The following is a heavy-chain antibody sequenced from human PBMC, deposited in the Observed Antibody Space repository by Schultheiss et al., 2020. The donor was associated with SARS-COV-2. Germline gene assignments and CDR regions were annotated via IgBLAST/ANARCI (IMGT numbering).Heavy chain of an antibody. D-gene: IGHD3-16*01. J-gene: IGHJ6*02. V-gene: IGHV3-74*01. CDR1: GFTFSDYW. CDR2: INGDGSTI. Sequence: GGSLRLSCAASGFTFSDYWMHWVRQAPGEGLMWVSRINGDGSTINYADSVKGRFTISRDNSKNTLYLQMNSLRAEDTAVYYCARVGMITFGGPDGGMDVWGQGTTVTVSS. CDR3: ARVGMITFGGPDGGMDV.